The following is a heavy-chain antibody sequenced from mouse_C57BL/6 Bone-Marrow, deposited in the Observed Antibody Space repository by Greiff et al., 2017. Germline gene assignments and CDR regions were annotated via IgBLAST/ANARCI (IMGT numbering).Heavy chain of an antibody. CDR2: IYPGNGDT. CDR3: RRDITGGLAY. CDR1: GYAFSSSG. J-gene: IGHJ3*01. Sequence: VQLQESGPELVKPGASVKISCKASGYAFSSSGLNWVKQRPGKGLEWIGRIYPGNGDTNYNGKFKGKATLTADKSSSTAYMQLRSLTSEDSAVXFCRRDITGGLAYWGQGTLVTVSA. D-gene: IGHD1-3*01. V-gene: IGHV1-82*01.